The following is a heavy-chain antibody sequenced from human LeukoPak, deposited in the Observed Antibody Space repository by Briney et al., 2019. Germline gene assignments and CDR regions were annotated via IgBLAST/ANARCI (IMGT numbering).Heavy chain of an antibody. Sequence: SETLSLTCTVSGGSISSYYWSRIRQPPGKGLEWIGYIYYSGSTNYNPSLKSRVTISVDTSKNQFSLKLSSVTAADTAVYYCASYSPGDSSFDYWGQGPLVTVSS. V-gene: IGHV4-59*01. CDR2: IYYSGST. J-gene: IGHJ4*02. CDR3: ASYSPGDSSFDY. D-gene: IGHD4-17*01. CDR1: GGSISSYY.